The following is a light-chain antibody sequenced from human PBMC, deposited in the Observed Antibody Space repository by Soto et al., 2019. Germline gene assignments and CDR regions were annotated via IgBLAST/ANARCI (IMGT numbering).Light chain of an antibody. V-gene: IGKV3-20*01. Sequence: EIVLTQSPGTLSLSPGERATLSCRASQSVSSSYLAWYQQKPGQAPRLLIYGASSRATGIPDRFSGSGSGTDFTLTISRLEPEDFEVSYCQQYGSSPPFTFGPGTKVDIK. CDR1: QSVSSSY. CDR2: GAS. J-gene: IGKJ3*01. CDR3: QQYGSSPPFT.